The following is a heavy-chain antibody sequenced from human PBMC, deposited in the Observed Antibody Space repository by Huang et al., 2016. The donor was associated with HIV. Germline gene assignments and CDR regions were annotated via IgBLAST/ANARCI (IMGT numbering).Heavy chain of an antibody. CDR1: GGSFSDYY. J-gene: IGHJ4*02. Sequence: QVQLQQWGAGLLKPSETLSLTCAVYGGSFSDYYWSWIRQPPGKGLEWIGEINHIGSTNYNPSLKSRVTISVDTSKNQFSLKLSSVTAADTAVYYCARDNYYYGSGSYYKPRWEYYFDYWGQGTLVTVSS. D-gene: IGHD3-10*01. CDR3: ARDNYYYGSGSYYKPRWEYYFDY. CDR2: INHIGST. V-gene: IGHV4-34*01.